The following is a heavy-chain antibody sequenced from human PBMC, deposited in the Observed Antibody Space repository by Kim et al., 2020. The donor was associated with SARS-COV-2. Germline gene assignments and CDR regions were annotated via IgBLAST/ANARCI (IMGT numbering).Heavy chain of an antibody. J-gene: IGHJ4*02. CDR1: GFTFSSYW. D-gene: IGHD4-17*01. Sequence: GGSLRLSCAASGFTFSSYWMHWVRQAPGKGLVWVSHINSDGSSTNYADTVKGRFTISRDNAKNTLYLQMNSLRAEDTAVYYCARAGLGFEYGGNSGEPADDWGQGTLVTVSS. CDR2: INSDGSST. V-gene: IGHV3-74*01. CDR3: ARAGLGFEYGGNSGEPADD.